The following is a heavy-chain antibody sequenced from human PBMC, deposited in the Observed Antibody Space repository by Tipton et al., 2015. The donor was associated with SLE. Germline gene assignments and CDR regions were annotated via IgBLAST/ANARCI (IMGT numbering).Heavy chain of an antibody. CDR3: ARGRGMITFGGVFAD. V-gene: IGHV4-34*01. CDR2: INHSGST. D-gene: IGHD3-16*02. CDR1: GGSFSGYY. Sequence: TLSLTCAVYGGSFSGYYWSWFRQPPGKGLEWIGEINHSGSTNYNPSLKSRVTISVDTSKNQFSLKLSSVTAADTAVYYCARGRGMITFGGVFADWGQGSLVTVSS. J-gene: IGHJ4*02.